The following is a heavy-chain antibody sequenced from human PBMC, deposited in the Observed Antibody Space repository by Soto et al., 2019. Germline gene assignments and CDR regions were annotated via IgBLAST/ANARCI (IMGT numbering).Heavy chain of an antibody. CDR2: IYHSGST. J-gene: IGHJ4*02. V-gene: IGHV4-30-2*01. CDR3: ARERIAARRGERCFDY. CDR1: GGSISSGGYS. Sequence: TLSLTCAVSGGSISSGGYSWSWIRQPPGKGLEWIGYIYHSGSTYYNPSLKSRVTISVDRSKNQFSLRLSSVTAADTAVYYCARERIAARRGERCFDYWGQGTLVTVSS. D-gene: IGHD6-6*01.